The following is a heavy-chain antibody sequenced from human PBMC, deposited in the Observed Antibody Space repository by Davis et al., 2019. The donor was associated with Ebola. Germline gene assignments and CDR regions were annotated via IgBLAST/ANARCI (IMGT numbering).Heavy chain of an antibody. D-gene: IGHD3-22*01. Sequence: SETLSLTCTVYNSSFTEYYWTWIRQPPGKGLEWIGYIYYSGSTNYNPSLKSRVTISVDTSKNQFSLKLSSVTAADTAVYYCAREGYYYDSSGYKKGGFDYWGQGTLVTVSS. CDR3: AREGYYYDSSGYKKGGFDY. CDR1: NSSFTEYY. V-gene: IGHV4-59*01. J-gene: IGHJ4*02. CDR2: IYYSGST.